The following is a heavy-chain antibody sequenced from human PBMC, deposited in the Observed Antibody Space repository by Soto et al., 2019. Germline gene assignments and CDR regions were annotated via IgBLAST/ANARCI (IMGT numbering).Heavy chain of an antibody. J-gene: IGHJ4*02. D-gene: IGHD3-10*01. CDR3: ARVDGSGTFSLFDN. Sequence: SETLSLTCTVSGASVTNTNCYWAWIRQPPGKGLEWIAYIYYTGSTTYNPSLKSRLTISLDTSKNSLSLKLTSVTAADTAVYFCARVDGSGTFSLFDNWGQGTLVTVSS. V-gene: IGHV4-61*01. CDR2: IYYTGST. CDR1: GASVTNTNCY.